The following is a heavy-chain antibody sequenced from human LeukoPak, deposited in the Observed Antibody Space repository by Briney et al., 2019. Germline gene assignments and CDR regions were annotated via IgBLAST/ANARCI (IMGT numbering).Heavy chain of an antibody. J-gene: IGHJ3*02. CDR1: GYTFIGYY. Sequence: GASLKVSCKAPGYTFIGYYMHWVRQAPGQGLEWMGLINPRSGGTNYAQKIQGRVTMTRDTYISISYMELSGLTSDDTAVYYCARDDGSSSRNAYDIWGQGTMVTVSS. CDR3: ARDDGSSSRNAYDI. CDR2: INPRSGGT. V-gene: IGHV1-2*02. D-gene: IGHD6-6*01.